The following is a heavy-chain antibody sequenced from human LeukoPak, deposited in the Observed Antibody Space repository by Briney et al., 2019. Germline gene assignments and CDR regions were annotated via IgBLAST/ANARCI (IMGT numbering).Heavy chain of an antibody. CDR2: IYYTGST. CDR3: ARENYCTNGVCWAFDP. CDR1: GGSISSSDYY. D-gene: IGHD2-8*01. V-gene: IGHV4-39*07. J-gene: IGHJ5*02. Sequence: TSETLSLTCSVSGGSISSSDYYWSWIRQPPGKGLEWLGNIYYTGSTSYNPSLKSRVTLSVDTFKNQFSLHPSSVTAADTAVYYCARENYCTNGVCWAFDPWGQGTLVTVSS.